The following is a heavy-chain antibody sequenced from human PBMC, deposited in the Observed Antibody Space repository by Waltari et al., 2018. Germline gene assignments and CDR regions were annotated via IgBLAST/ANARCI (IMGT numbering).Heavy chain of an antibody. CDR2: IYTSGST. V-gene: IGHV4-4*07. D-gene: IGHD2-2*01. Sequence: QVQLQESGPGLVKPSETLSLTCTVSGGSISSYYWSWIRQPAGKGLEWIGRIYTSGSTNYNPSLKSRVTMSVDTSKTQFSLKLSSVTAADTAVYYCARDEGFYCSSTSCPGNYMDVWGKGTTVTISS. CDR3: ARDEGFYCSSTSCPGNYMDV. CDR1: GGSISSYY. J-gene: IGHJ6*03.